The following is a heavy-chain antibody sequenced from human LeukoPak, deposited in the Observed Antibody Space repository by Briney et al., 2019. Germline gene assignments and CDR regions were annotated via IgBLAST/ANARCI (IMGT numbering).Heavy chain of an antibody. CDR3: ARAGFIYYDSSGYYYYYYMDV. Sequence: SVKVSCKASGGTFSSYAISWVRQAPGQGLEWMGGIIPIFGTANYAQKFQGRVTITTDESTSTAYMELSSLRSEDTAVYYCARAGFIYYDSSGYYYYYYMDVWGKGTTVTVSS. D-gene: IGHD3-22*01. CDR1: GGTFSSYA. V-gene: IGHV1-69*05. CDR2: IIPIFGTA. J-gene: IGHJ6*03.